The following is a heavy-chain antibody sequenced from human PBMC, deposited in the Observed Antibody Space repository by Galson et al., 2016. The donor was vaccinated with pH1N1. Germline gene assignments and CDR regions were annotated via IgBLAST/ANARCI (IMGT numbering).Heavy chain of an antibody. CDR2: IKQDGSGR. CDR1: GFNFSSYW. J-gene: IGHJ4*02. D-gene: IGHD4-17*01. V-gene: IGHV3-7*01. CDR3: TRDNYGDYFYDY. Sequence: SLRLSCAASGFNFSSYWMTWVRQAPGKGLEWVANIKQDGSGRYYGNSVKGRFTISRDNAKNSLYLQMNSLRVEDTAVYYCTRDNYGDYFYDYRGQGTLVTVSS.